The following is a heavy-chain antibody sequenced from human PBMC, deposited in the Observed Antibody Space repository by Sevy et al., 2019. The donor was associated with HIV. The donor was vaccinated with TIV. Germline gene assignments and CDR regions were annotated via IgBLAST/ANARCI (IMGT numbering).Heavy chain of an antibody. CDR3: AREKPIAAAGRVTDY. CDR1: GGSISSYY. V-gene: IGHV4-4*07. D-gene: IGHD6-13*01. CDR2: IYTSGST. Sequence: SETLSLTCTVSGGSISSYYWSWIRQPAGKGLEWIGRIYTSGSTNYNPSLKSRVTMSVDTSKNQFSLKLSSVTAADTAVYCCAREKPIAAAGRVTDYWGQGTLVTVSS. J-gene: IGHJ4*02.